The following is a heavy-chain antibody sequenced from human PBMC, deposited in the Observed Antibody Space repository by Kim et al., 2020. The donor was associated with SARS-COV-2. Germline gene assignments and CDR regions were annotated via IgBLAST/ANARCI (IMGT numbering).Heavy chain of an antibody. Sequence: GGSLRLSCAASGFTFSSYGMHWVRQAPGKGLEWVAVISYDGSNKYYADSVKGRFTISRDNSKNTLYLQMNSLRAEETAVYYCAKDRDYGGYCGGDCYLDYWGQGTLVTVSS. J-gene: IGHJ4*02. CDR1: GFTFSSYG. V-gene: IGHV3-30*18. D-gene: IGHD2-21*02. CDR2: ISYDGSNK. CDR3: AKDRDYGGYCGGDCYLDY.